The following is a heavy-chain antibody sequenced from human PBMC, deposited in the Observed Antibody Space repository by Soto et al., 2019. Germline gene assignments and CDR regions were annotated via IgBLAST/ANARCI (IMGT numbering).Heavy chain of an antibody. CDR1: GVNFSSYA. CDR3: AVGRHKTSGFNTWFDP. D-gene: IGHD3-22*01. CDR2: ISDTGGGT. V-gene: IGHV3-23*01. Sequence: GGSLRLSCAASGVNFSSYAMNWVRQAPGKGLEWVSTISDTGGGTFYAGSVKGRLTISRDNSKNTLYLQMHSLRADDSAIYFCAVGRHKTSGFNTWFDPWGRGPLVTASP. J-gene: IGHJ5*02.